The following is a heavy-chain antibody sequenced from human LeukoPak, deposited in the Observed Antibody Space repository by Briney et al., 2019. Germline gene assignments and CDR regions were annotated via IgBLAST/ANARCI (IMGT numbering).Heavy chain of an antibody. J-gene: IGHJ3*02. CDR1: GGSISSSSYY. V-gene: IGHV4-39*07. CDR2: IYYSGST. CDR3: ARKGYYYDSSGYYIDAFDI. D-gene: IGHD3-22*01. Sequence: SETLSLTCTVSGGSISSSSYYWGWIRQPPGKGLEWIGSIYYSGSTYYNPSLKSRVTISVDKSKNQFSLKLSSVTAADTAVYYCARKGYYYDSSGYYIDAFDIWGQGTMVTVSS.